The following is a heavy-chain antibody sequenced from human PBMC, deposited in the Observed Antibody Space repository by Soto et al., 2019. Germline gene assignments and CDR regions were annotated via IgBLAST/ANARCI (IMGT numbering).Heavy chain of an antibody. V-gene: IGHV2-5*02. J-gene: IGHJ4*02. D-gene: IGHD2-15*01. CDR3: AHRQRTVVVGAPFDL. CDR2: IYWDDDK. Sequence: QITLRESGPTLVQPTQTLTLTCTLSGVSLTTSGVGVGWIRQPPGKALEWLALIYWDDDKRFSPSLKSRLAITRDTSKNQVVMTMTDMAPVDTAFYYCAHRQRTVVVGAPFDLWGQGSQVTVSS. CDR1: GVSLTTSGVG.